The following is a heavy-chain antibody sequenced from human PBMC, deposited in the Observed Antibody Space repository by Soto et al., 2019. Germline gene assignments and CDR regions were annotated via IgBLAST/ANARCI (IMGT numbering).Heavy chain of an antibody. CDR3: AKDSPDCSGGSCYAVIHY. Sequence: QVQLVESGGGVVQPGRSLRLSCVGSGFTFSNHGMHWFRQAPGKGLEWVADIWYDGSEEKYADSVKGRFSISRDDSKNTVFLQMNSLRVEDTAVYFCAKDSPDCSGGSCYAVIHYWGQGTLVTVSS. J-gene: IGHJ4*02. D-gene: IGHD2-15*01. V-gene: IGHV3-33*06. CDR2: IWYDGSEE. CDR1: GFTFSNHG.